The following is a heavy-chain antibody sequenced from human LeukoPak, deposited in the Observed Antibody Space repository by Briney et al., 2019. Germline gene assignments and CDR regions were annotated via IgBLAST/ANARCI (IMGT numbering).Heavy chain of an antibody. CDR3: ARGATVTTRRYYYYYMDV. V-gene: IGHV1-8*03. CDR1: GYTFTSYD. Sequence: ASVKVSCKASGYTFTSYDINWVRQATGQGLEWMGWMNPNSGNTGYAQKFQGRVTITADKSPSTAYMELSSLRSEDTAVYYCARGATVTTRRYYYYYMDVWGKGTTVTVSS. CDR2: MNPNSGNT. D-gene: IGHD4-17*01. J-gene: IGHJ6*03.